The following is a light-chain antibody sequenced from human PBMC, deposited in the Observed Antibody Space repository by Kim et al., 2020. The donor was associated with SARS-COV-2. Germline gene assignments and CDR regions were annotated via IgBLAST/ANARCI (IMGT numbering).Light chain of an antibody. CDR1: SLRTSY. V-gene: IGLV3-19*01. CDR2: GQN. J-gene: IGLJ3*02. Sequence: SSELTQDPAVSVALGQTVTINCQGDSLRTSYASWYQLKPRQAPLLVLFGQNHRPSEIPARFSGSNSGNRSSLTITGAQAEDEADYYCNSRDTSDNQWVFG. CDR3: NSRDTSDNQWV.